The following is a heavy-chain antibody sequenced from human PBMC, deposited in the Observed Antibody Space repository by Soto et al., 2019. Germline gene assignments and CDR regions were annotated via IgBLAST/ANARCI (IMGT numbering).Heavy chain of an antibody. J-gene: IGHJ3*02. CDR3: ARGVYGSGNYYTGPSAFDI. Sequence: QVQLEQSGAEVKKPGSSVKVSCKASGGTLSDHGVAWLRQAPGQGLEWMGGTIPVFNTAKYAQKFEGRVTVKADKITNRVYMEMSSVRSEDTGFYLCARGVYGSGNYYTGPSAFDIWGQGTMVIVSS. CDR1: GGTLSDHG. D-gene: IGHD3-10*01. V-gene: IGHV1-69*06. CDR2: TIPVFNTA.